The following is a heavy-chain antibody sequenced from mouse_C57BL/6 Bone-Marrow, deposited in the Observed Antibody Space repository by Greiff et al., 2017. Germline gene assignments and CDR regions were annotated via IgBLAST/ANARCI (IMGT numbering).Heavy chain of an antibody. CDR3: ARHEGRPYYYGSDYAMDY. J-gene: IGHJ4*01. CDR1: GYTFTEYT. V-gene: IGHV1-62-2*01. Sequence: QVQLQQSGAELVKPGASVKLSCKASGYTFTEYTIHWVKQRSGQGLEWIGWFYPGSGSIKYNEKFKDKATLTADKSSSTVYMELSRLTSEDSAVYFCARHEGRPYYYGSDYAMDYWGQGTSVTVSS. D-gene: IGHD1-1*01. CDR2: FYPGSGSI.